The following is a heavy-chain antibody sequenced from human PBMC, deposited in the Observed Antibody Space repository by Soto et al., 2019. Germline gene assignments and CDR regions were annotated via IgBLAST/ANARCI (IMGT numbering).Heavy chain of an antibody. J-gene: IGHJ4*02. D-gene: IGHD2-2*01. CDR1: GGSFSGYY. CDR3: ARGRRSPSQGYCSSTSCLPATRLFDY. CDR2: INHSGST. Sequence: SETLSLTCAVYGGSFSGYYWSWIRQPPGKGLEWIGEINHSGSTNYNPSLKSRVTISVDTSKNQFSLKLSSVTAADTAVYYCARGRRSPSQGYCSSTSCLPATRLFDYWGQGTLVTVSS. V-gene: IGHV4-34*01.